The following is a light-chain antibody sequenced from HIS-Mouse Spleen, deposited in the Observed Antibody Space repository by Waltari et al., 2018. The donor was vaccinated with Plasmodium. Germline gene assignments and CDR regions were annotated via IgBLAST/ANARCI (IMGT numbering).Light chain of an antibody. CDR1: SRDVGGYNY. V-gene: IGLV2-11*01. J-gene: IGLJ3*02. Sequence: QSALTQPRSVSGSPGQSVTISCTGTSRDVGGYNYDPWYQQHPAKAPKRMIYDVSKRPSGVPDRFSGSKSGNTASLTISGLQAEDEADYYCCSYAGSYTWVFGGGTKLTVL. CDR2: DVS. CDR3: CSYAGSYTWV.